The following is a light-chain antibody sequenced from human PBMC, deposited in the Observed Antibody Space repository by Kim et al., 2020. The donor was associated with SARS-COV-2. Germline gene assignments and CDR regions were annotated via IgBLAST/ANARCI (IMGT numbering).Light chain of an antibody. CDR3: QHRGNWPPT. Sequence: PGESATLSCKASQSVSSYLAWYQQKPGQAPRLLIYDASSRAPGIPARFSGRGSVTDFTLTISSLEPEDFAIYYCQHRGNWPPTFGQGTRLEIK. CDR1: QSVSSY. J-gene: IGKJ5*01. CDR2: DAS. V-gene: IGKV3-11*01.